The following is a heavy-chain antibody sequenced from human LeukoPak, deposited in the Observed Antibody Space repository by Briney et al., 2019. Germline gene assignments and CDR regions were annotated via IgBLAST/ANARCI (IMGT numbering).Heavy chain of an antibody. V-gene: IGHV3-53*01. Sequence: GGSLRLSCAASGFTVSNRYMSWVRQAPGKGLEWVSIISSSGVYTEYEDSVKGRFTISRDNSKNTLYLQMNSLRAEDTAVYYCARDDIVVAGKYYFDSWGQGTLVTVSS. CDR1: GFTVSNRY. J-gene: IGHJ4*02. D-gene: IGHD6-19*01. CDR3: ARDDIVVAGKYYFDS. CDR2: ISSSGVYT.